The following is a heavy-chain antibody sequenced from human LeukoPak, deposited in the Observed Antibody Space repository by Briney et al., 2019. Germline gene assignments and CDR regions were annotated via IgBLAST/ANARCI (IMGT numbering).Heavy chain of an antibody. CDR2: INHSGST. CDR1: GGSFSGYY. V-gene: IGHV4-34*01. D-gene: IGHD3-9*01. J-gene: IGHJ4*02. CDR3: ARGRSVLRYFDWLPRAYYFDY. Sequence: SETLSLTCAVYGGSFSGYYWSWIRQPPGKGLEGIGEINHSGSTNYNPSLMTRVTISVDTSKTQFSLKMSSVTSAYTCVYYCARGRSVLRYFDWLPRAYYFDYWGQGTLVTVSS.